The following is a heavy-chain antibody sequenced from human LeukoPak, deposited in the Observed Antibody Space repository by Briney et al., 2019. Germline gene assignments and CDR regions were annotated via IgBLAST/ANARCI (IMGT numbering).Heavy chain of an antibody. CDR2: IKSDRSST. D-gene: IGHD1-26*01. CDR1: GYTFGSYW. V-gene: IGHV3-74*01. Sequence: GGSLRLSCAASGYTFGSYWMHWVRQAPGKGLVWVSRIKSDRSSTSYADSVQGRFTISTDKAKNTLYLKMNSLSTEDKAVYYCARDSVGATSNWGQGALVTVS. J-gene: IGHJ4*02. CDR3: ARDSVGATSN.